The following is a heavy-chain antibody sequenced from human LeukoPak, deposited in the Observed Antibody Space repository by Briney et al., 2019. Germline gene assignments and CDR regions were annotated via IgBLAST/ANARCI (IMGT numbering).Heavy chain of an antibody. D-gene: IGHD2-15*01. CDR1: GFIITNNY. J-gene: IGHJ4*02. CDR2: ISPTGSTM. Sequence: GGSLRLSCAASGFIITNNYMNWVRQAPGKGLEWVAYISPTGSTMFYAGSVKGRFTISRDNADNSLYLQMKSLRVEDTAMYYCVRGGWRIIETGGDSWGQGTLVTVSS. CDR3: VRGGWRIIETGGDS. V-gene: IGHV3-11*04.